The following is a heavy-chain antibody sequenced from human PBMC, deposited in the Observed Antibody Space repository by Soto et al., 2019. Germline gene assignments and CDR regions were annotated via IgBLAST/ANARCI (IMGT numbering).Heavy chain of an antibody. CDR3: ARDGAGYCTPTTCYTPFEC. CDR2: IISIPGPA. Sequence: SVKVSCKASGSSFNSFAISWVRQAPGQGLEWMGGIISIPGPATYALKFQGRVTITADESTTAAYMELSNLRSEDTAVYYCARDGAGYCTPTTCYTPFECWGQGTLVSVSS. CDR1: GSSFNSFA. V-gene: IGHV1-69*13. D-gene: IGHD2-8*01. J-gene: IGHJ4*02.